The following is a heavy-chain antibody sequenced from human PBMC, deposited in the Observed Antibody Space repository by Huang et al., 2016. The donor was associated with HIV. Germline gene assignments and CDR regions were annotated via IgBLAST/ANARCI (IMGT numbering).Heavy chain of an antibody. CDR1: GFSLTTTGVG. V-gene: IGHV2-5*01. CDR3: AHSTDASAATFYFDF. J-gene: IGHJ4*02. D-gene: IGHD6-25*01. CDR2: IYSNGDG. Sequence: QNTLRESGPALVKPTQTLTLTCTFSGFSLTTTGVGVGWIRQPPGQALEWLAFIYSNGDGRYSPSLSSRLTITKDTSKNQVVLTMTNMDPVDTATYYCAHSTDASAATFYFDFWGQGTLVAVSS.